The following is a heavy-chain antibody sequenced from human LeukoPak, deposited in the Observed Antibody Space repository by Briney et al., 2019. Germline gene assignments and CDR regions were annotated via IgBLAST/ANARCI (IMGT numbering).Heavy chain of an antibody. CDR1: GGSISSYY. CDR2: IYYSGST. Sequence: PSETLSLTCTVSGGSISSYYWSWIRQPPGKGLEWIGYIYYSGSTNYSPSLKSRVTISVDTSKNQFSLKLSSVTAADTAVYYCARGVYNYGSGSYYLDYWGQGTLVTVSS. V-gene: IGHV4-59*01. J-gene: IGHJ4*02. CDR3: ARGVYNYGSGSYYLDY. D-gene: IGHD3-10*01.